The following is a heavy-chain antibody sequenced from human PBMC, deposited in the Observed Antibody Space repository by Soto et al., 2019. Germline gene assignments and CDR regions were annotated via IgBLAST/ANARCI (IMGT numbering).Heavy chain of an antibody. CDR1: VYTFTSYA. V-gene: IGHV1-3*01. CDR3: ARDVGPSGWYRGYYYGMDV. J-gene: IGHJ6*02. Sequence: ASVKVCCKASVYTFTSYAIHWVRLAPGQRLEWMGWINAGNGNTKYSQKFQGRVTITRDTSASTAYMELSSLRSEDTAVYYCARDVGPSGWYRGYYYGMDVWGQGTTVTVSS. D-gene: IGHD6-19*01. CDR2: INAGNGNT.